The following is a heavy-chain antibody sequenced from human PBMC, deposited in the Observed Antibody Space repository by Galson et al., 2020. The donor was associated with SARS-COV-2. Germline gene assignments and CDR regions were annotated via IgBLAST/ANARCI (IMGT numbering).Heavy chain of an antibody. CDR2: ISFDGSKT. V-gene: IGHV3-30*18. J-gene: IGHJ3*01. D-gene: IGHD5-18*01. CDR1: GFTFSTYG. Sequence: GESLKIPCAGSGFTFSTYGMHWVRQAPGKGPERVAFISFDGSKTSYPDSVKGRFTISRDNSKSTLSLQMSSLRSEDTAVYYCAKDRRTAMVPFDWGQGTMVIVSS. CDR3: AKDRRTAMVPFD.